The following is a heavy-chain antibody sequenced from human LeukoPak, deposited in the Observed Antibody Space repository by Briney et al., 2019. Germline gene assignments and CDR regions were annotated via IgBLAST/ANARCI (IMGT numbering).Heavy chain of an antibody. V-gene: IGHV3-9*01. CDR2: ISWNSGSI. CDR1: GFTFDDYA. D-gene: IGHD2-8*01. CDR3: ARVYAPSYYYYYMDV. J-gene: IGHJ6*03. Sequence: GGSLRLSCAASGFTFDDYAVHWVRQAPGKGLEWVAGISWNSGSIGYADSVKGRFTISRDNAKNSLYLQMHSLRAEDTALYYCARVYAPSYYYYYMDVWGKGTTVTVSS.